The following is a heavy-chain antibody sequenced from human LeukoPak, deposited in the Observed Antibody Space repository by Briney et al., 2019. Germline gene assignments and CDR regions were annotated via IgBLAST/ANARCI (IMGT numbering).Heavy chain of an antibody. CDR2: ISYDGSNK. J-gene: IGHJ6*02. Sequence: GGSLRLSCAASGFTFSSYAMHWVRQAPGKGLEWVAVISYDGSNKYYADSVKGRFTISRDNSKNTLYLQMNSLRAEDTAVYYCARDLSRWELLRYYYGMDVWGQGTTVTVSS. D-gene: IGHD1-26*01. CDR3: ARDLSRWELLRYYYGMDV. V-gene: IGHV3-30*04. CDR1: GFTFSSYA.